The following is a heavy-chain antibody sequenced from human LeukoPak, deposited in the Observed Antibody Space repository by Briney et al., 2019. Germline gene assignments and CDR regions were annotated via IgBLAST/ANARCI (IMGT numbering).Heavy chain of an antibody. D-gene: IGHD6-25*01. V-gene: IGHV3-53*01. CDR3: ARALPAAGSPFDAFDI. CDR1: GFTVSSNY. J-gene: IGHJ3*02. Sequence: PGGSLRLSCAASGFTVSSNYMSWVRQAPGKGLEWVSVIYSGGSTYYADSVKGRFTISRDNSKNTLYLQMNSLRAEDTAVYYCARALPAAGSPFDAFDIWGQGTMVTVSS. CDR2: IYSGGST.